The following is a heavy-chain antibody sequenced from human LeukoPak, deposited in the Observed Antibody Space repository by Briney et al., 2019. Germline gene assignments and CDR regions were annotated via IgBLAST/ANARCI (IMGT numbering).Heavy chain of an antibody. CDR1: GFTFSSYA. D-gene: IGHD2-2*01. J-gene: IGHJ6*03. V-gene: IGHV3-21*01. CDR2: ISSSSSYT. CDR3: ARGFCTTTRCYEHYNYYYMDV. Sequence: AGGSLRLSCAASGFTFSSYAMSWVRQAPGKGLEWVSAISSSSSYTYYSDSVKGRFTISRDNAKNSLYLQMTSLRAEDTAAYYCARGFCTTTRCYEHYNYYYMDVWGKGTTVTVSS.